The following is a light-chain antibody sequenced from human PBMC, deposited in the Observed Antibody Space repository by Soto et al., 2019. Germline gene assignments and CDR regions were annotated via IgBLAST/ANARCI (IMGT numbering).Light chain of an antibody. Sequence: IVMTQSPDSLAVSLGERATINCKSSQSVLYSSNNENYLAWYQQKPGQPPKLLIYWASTRESGVPDRFSGSGSGTDFALTISSLRAEDVAVYYCQQYYSTPRTFGQGTRLEIK. CDR2: WAS. V-gene: IGKV4-1*01. CDR3: QQYYSTPRT. CDR1: QSVLYSSNNENY. J-gene: IGKJ5*01.